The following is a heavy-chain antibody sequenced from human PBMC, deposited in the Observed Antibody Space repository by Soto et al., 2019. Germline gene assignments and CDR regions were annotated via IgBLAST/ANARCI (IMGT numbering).Heavy chain of an antibody. V-gene: IGHV3-48*02. J-gene: IGHJ4*02. CDR2: ISSSSSTI. D-gene: IGHD6-19*01. CDR3: VREISVAGGHFGY. Sequence: GGSLRLSCTASGFTFSSYGMNWVRQAPGKGLEWVSSISSSSSTIYYADSVRGRFTISRDNAKNSLYLQMNSLRDEDTAVYYCVREISVAGGHFGYWGQGTLVTVSS. CDR1: GFTFSSYG.